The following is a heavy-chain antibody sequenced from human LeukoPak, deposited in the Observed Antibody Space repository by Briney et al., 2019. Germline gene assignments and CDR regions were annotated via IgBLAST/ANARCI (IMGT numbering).Heavy chain of an antibody. J-gene: IGHJ4*02. CDR2: IYSSGST. CDR1: GGSISSYY. V-gene: IGHV4-59*01. CDR3: ARNYDSRGYTAFGY. Sequence: SETLSLTCTVSGGSISSYYWSWIRQPPGKGLEWIGHIYSSGSTNYNPSLKSRVTISVDTSKNQFSLKLSSVTAADTAVYYCARNYDSRGYTAFGYWGRGTLVTVSS. D-gene: IGHD3-22*01.